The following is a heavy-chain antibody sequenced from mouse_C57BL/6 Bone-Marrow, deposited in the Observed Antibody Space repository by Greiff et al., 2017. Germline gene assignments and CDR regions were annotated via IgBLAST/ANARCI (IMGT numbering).Heavy chain of an antibody. J-gene: IGHJ1*03. D-gene: IGHD1-1*01. Sequence: EVKLMESEGGLVQPGSSMKLSCTASGFTFSDYYMAWVRQVPEKGLEWVANINYDGSSTYYLDSLKSRFIISRDNAKNILYLQMSSLKSEDTATYYCARGYYGSFPYWYFDVWGTGTTVTVSS. CDR1: GFTFSDYY. CDR3: ARGYYGSFPYWYFDV. CDR2: INYDGSST. V-gene: IGHV5-16*01.